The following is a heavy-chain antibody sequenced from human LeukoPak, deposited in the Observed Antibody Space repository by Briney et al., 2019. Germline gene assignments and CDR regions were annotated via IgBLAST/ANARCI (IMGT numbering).Heavy chain of an antibody. D-gene: IGHD6-19*01. CDR2: MNPNSGNT. CDR3: ARAAIAVAGDYNYHYLDV. CDR1: GYTFTSYD. Sequence: ASVKVSCKASGYTFTSYDINWVRQATGQGLEWMGWMNPNSGNTGYAQKFQGRVTMTRNTSISTAYMELSRLRSDDTAVYYCARAAIAVAGDYNYHYLDVWGKGTTVTVSS. V-gene: IGHV1-8*01. J-gene: IGHJ6*03.